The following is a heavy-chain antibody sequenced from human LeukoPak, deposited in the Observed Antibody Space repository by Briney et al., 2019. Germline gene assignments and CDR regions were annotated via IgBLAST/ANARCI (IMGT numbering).Heavy chain of an antibody. CDR3: AKDGSDTIAAATYQYYGMDV. V-gene: IGHV3-30*18. J-gene: IGHJ6*02. Sequence: GRSLRLSCAASGFTFRDYNMHWVRQAPGKGLEWVAVISSDGSNKFYADSVKGRFTISRDNSKSTVYLQINSLRGEDTAVYHCAKDGSDTIAAATYQYYGMDVWGQGTTVTASS. CDR2: ISSDGSNK. D-gene: IGHD6-13*01. CDR1: GFTFRDYN.